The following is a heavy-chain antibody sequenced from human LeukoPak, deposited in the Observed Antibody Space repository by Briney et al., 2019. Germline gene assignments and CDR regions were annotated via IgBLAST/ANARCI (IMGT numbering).Heavy chain of an antibody. V-gene: IGHV3-21*01. Sequence: GGSLRLSCEASGFTFTTYSMTWVRQAPGKGLEWVSIISSGSSAIFSADALKGRFTISRDDAKNLLYLDMNSLRAEDTAVDYCASGHTAVTRHFDFWGQGTLVTVSS. J-gene: IGHJ4*02. CDR1: GFTFTTYS. D-gene: IGHD4-17*01. CDR3: ASGHTAVTRHFDF. CDR2: ISSGSSAI.